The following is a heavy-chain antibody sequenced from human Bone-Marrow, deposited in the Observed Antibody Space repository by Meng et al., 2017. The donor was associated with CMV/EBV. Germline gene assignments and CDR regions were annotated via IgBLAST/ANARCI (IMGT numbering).Heavy chain of an antibody. J-gene: IGHJ6*02. CDR2: IWYDDGRNK. D-gene: IGHD3-10*01. CDR1: GFTFRSYA. CDR3: AKDGSFGSGSYYGLDV. V-gene: IGHV3-33*06. Sequence: GGSLRPSCGASGFTFRSYAMHWVRQAPGKGLEWVALIWYDDGRNKYYADSVKGRFTISRDNSKNTLYLQMNTLRTEDTAVYYCAKDGSFGSGSYYGLDVWGQGTTVTVSS.